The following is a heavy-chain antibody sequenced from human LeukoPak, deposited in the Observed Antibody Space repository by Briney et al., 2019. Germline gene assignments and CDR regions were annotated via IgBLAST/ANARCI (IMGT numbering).Heavy chain of an antibody. CDR3: AKESPPTPFDY. J-gene: IGHJ4*02. CDR2: IWYDGSNK. CDR1: GFTFSSYG. V-gene: IGHV3-33*06. Sequence: GGSLRLSCAASGFTFSSYGMHWVRQAPGKGLEWVAAIWYDGSNKYYADSVKGRFTISRDNSKNTLYLQMNSLRAEDTAVYYCAKESPPTPFDYWGRGTLVTVSS.